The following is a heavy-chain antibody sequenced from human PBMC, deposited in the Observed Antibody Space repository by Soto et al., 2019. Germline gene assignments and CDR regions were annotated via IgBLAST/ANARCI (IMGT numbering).Heavy chain of an antibody. Sequence: GGSLRLSCAASGFTFSNAWMNWVRQAPGKGLEWVGRIKSKTDGGTTDYAAPVKGRFTISRDDSKNTLYLQMNSLKTEDTAVYYCTTGQEIGLRFLEWLFPGMDVWGQGTTVTVSS. CDR1: GFTFSNAW. J-gene: IGHJ6*02. CDR2: IKSKTDGGTT. V-gene: IGHV3-15*07. D-gene: IGHD3-3*01. CDR3: TTGQEIGLRFLEWLFPGMDV.